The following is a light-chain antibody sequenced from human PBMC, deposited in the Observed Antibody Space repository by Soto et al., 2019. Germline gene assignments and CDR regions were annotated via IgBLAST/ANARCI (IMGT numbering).Light chain of an antibody. CDR2: SDY. J-gene: IGLJ1*01. CDR3: AAWNDTLNRLYV. Sequence: QSVLTQPPSASGTPGQRVTISCSGSSSNIGSVSVDWYQHLPGTAPKLLIYSDYQRRSAVPDRFSGSKSGTAASLAIIRLRSEDDADYYCAAWNDTLNRLYVFGTGTKVTVL. V-gene: IGLV1-44*01. CDR1: SSNIGSVS.